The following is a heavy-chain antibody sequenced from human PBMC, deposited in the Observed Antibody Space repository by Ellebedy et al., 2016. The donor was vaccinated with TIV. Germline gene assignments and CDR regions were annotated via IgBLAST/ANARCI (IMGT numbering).Heavy chain of an antibody. D-gene: IGHD3-9*01. J-gene: IGHJ6*02. CDR1: GSISSSDYY. V-gene: IGHV4-39*01. Sequence: MPSETLSLTCTVSGSISSSDYYWGWIRQSPGKGLEWIGSVYYKGRAYYNPSLKSRVTVSVDTSKNQFFLKVSSVTAADTAVYFCARQPHVRYFDRFSGTDVWGQGTTVTVSS. CDR3: ARQPHVRYFDRFSGTDV. CDR2: VYYKGRA.